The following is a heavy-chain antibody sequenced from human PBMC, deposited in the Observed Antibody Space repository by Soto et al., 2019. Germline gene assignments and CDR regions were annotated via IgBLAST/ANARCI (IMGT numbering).Heavy chain of an antibody. CDR1: GYTFNNYA. D-gene: IGHD2-15*01. CDR3: ARNQLLLDS. V-gene: IGHV1-18*01. J-gene: IGHJ4*02. CDR2: ISAYNGDT. Sequence: QVQLVQSGAEVKKPGASVKVSCKASGYTFNNYAISWVRQAPGQGLEWMGWISAYNGDTNYTQKFQGRVTMTTDTSTNTANMELRSLRSDDTAVNYCARNQLLLDSWGQGTLVTVSS.